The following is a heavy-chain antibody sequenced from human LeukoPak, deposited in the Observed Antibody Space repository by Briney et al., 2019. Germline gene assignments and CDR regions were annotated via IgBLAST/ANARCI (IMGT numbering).Heavy chain of an antibody. J-gene: IGHJ6*02. CDR2: MNPNSGNT. D-gene: IGHD4-17*01. V-gene: IGHV1-8*01. CDR1: GYTFTRYD. Sequence: ASVTVSFKASGYTFTRYDINWVRQATGQGLEWMGWMNPNSGNTGYAQKFQGRVTMTRNTSISTAYMELSSLRSEDTAVYYCARDYGDYEFYYYGMDVWGQGTTVTVSS. CDR3: ARDYGDYEFYYYGMDV.